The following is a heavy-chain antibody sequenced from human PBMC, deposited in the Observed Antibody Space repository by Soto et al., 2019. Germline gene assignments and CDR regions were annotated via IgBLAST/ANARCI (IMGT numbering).Heavy chain of an antibody. CDR2: IYYSGST. V-gene: IGHV4-31*03. CDR1: GGSIRSGGYY. Sequence: SETLSLTCTVSGGSIRSGGYYWSWIRQHPGKGLEWIGYIYYSGSTYYNPSLKSRVTISVDTSKNQFSLKLSSVTAADTAVYYCARVTEMATIVPVFDYWGQGTLVTVSS. D-gene: IGHD5-12*01. CDR3: ARVTEMATIVPVFDY. J-gene: IGHJ4*02.